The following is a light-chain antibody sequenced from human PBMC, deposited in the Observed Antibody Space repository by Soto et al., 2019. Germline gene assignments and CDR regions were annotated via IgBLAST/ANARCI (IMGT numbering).Light chain of an antibody. CDR3: CSYAGSSTYV. J-gene: IGLJ1*01. Sequence: QSVLPQPASVSGSPGQSITISCTGTSSDVGSYNLVSWYQQHPGKAPKLMIYEVSKRPSGVSNRFSGSKSGNTASLTISWLQAEDEADYYCCSYAGSSTYVFGTGTKDTVL. V-gene: IGLV2-23*02. CDR1: SSDVGSYNL. CDR2: EVS.